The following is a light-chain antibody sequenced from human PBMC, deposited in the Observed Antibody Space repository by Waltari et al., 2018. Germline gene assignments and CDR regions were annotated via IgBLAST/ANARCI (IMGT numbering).Light chain of an antibody. V-gene: IGLV3-10*01. J-gene: IGLJ1*01. CDR2: EDN. Sequence: SYELTQPPSVSVSPGQPARIPGYGETLPRQFAYGYQQKSGQAPVLVLFEDNKRPSGIPERFSGSLSGTTATLTISGAQVEDEADYYCSSVDNNFKGVFGAGTKVTVL. CDR1: TLPRQF. CDR3: SSVDNNFKGV.